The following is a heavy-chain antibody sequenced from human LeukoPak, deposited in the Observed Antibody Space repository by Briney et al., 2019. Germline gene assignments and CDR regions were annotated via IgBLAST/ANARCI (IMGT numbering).Heavy chain of an antibody. D-gene: IGHD6-19*01. Sequence: ASVKVSCKASGYTFSTSGITWVRQAPGQGLEWMGWISAYDGNTNYAQKLQGRVTMTTDTSTSTAYMELRSLRSDGTAVYYCASVMSSGWYYWGQGTLVTVSS. CDR1: GYTFSTSG. CDR2: ISAYDGNT. CDR3: ASVMSSGWYY. V-gene: IGHV1-18*01. J-gene: IGHJ4*02.